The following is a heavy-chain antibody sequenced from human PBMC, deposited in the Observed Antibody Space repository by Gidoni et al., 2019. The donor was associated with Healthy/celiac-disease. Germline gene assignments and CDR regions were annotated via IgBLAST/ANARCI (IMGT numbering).Heavy chain of an antibody. J-gene: IGHJ3*02. D-gene: IGHD1-26*01. CDR3: ARAIRAKNAFDI. V-gene: IGHV4-39*01. CDR2: IYYSGST. Sequence: QLQLQESSPALVKPSATLSLTCTVSGGSIRSSSYYWGWNRQPPGKGLAWFRSIYYSGSTYYNQYLKSRSTISVDTSKNQFSLKLSSVTAADTAVYYCARAIRAKNAFDIWGQGTMVTVSS. CDR1: GGSIRSSSYY.